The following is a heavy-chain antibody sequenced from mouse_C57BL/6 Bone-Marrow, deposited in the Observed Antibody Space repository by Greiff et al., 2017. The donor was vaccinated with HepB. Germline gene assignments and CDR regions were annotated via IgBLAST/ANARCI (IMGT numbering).Heavy chain of an antibody. CDR1: GYTFTSYW. CDR2: IDPSDSYT. V-gene: IGHV1-59*01. CDR3: ARGDYGSSSRFAY. J-gene: IGHJ3*01. Sequence: VQLQQPGAELVRPGTSVKLSCKASGYTFTSYWMHWVKQRPGQGLEWIGVIDPSDSYTNYNQKFKGKATLTVDTSSSTAYMQLSSLTSEDSAVYYCARGDYGSSSRFAYWGQGTLVTVSA. D-gene: IGHD1-1*01.